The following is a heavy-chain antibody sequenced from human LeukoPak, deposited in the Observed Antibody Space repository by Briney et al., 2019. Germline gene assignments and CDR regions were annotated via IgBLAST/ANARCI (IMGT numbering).Heavy chain of an antibody. Sequence: PGGSLRLSCAASGFTFSSYSMNWVRQAAGKGLEWVSSISSSSSYIYYAASEKGRFTISRDNAKNSLYLQMNSLRAEDTAVYYCARGNLYDSSGYLAYYYYYYMDVWGKGTTVTISS. CDR2: ISSSSSYI. J-gene: IGHJ6*03. CDR3: ARGNLYDSSGYLAYYYYYYMDV. CDR1: GFTFSSYS. D-gene: IGHD3-22*01. V-gene: IGHV3-21*01.